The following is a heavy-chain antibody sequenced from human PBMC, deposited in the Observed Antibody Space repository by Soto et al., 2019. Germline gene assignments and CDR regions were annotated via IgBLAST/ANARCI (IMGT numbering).Heavy chain of an antibody. V-gene: IGHV5-51*01. CDR2: IYPGDSDT. D-gene: IGHD4-17*01. CDR1: GYSFTSYW. CDR3: ARHAYGDHDYYYGMDV. J-gene: IGHJ6*02. Sequence: PGESLKISCKGSGYSFTSYWIGWVRQMPGKGLEWMGIIYPGDSDTRYSPSFQGQVTISADKSISTAYLQWSSLKASDTAMYYCARHAYGDHDYYYGMDVWGQGTTVTVSS.